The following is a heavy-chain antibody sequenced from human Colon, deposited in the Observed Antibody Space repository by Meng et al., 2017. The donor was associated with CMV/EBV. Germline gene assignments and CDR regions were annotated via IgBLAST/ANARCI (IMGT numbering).Heavy chain of an antibody. Sequence: GGSLRLSCAGSGFTFNHYDMHWVRHGKGKGLEWVSGIGTTADTYYRGSVKGRFTISRENAKNSLYLQMNGLTMGDTAVYYCVRGRLCSGSGCPRGAFDIWGQGTMVTVSS. CDR2: IGTTADT. CDR1: GFTFNHYD. D-gene: IGHD6-19*01. J-gene: IGHJ3*02. V-gene: IGHV3-13*01. CDR3: VRGRLCSGSGCPRGAFDI.